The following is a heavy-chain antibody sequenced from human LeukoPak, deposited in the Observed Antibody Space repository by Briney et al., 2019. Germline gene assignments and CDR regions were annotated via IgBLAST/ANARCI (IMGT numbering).Heavy chain of an antibody. CDR2: IYPGDSGT. CDR3: ARLPQWGGTYHFDY. CDR1: GYSFTNHW. V-gene: IGHV5-51*01. J-gene: IGHJ4*02. D-gene: IGHD1-26*01. Sequence: GESRQIPCKGSGYSFTNHWIGWVRQMPGKGLEWMGIIYPGDSGTRYSPSFQGQVTISADKSISTAYLQWSSLKASDTAMYYCARLPQWGGTYHFDYWGQGTLLTVSS.